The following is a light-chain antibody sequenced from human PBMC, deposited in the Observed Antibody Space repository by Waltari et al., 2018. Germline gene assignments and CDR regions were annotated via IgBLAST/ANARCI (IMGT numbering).Light chain of an antibody. CDR1: RDIANN. Sequence: IQMTQSPSSLSASIGDTFTITCRASRDIANNLNWYQQQSGKAPKLLIYRASSLQSGVPSRFSGSGSGTDFSLTISSLQPEDFATYYCQQGYDFPCTFGRGTKVEIK. V-gene: IGKV1-6*02. CDR3: QQGYDFPCT. CDR2: RAS. J-gene: IGKJ4*01.